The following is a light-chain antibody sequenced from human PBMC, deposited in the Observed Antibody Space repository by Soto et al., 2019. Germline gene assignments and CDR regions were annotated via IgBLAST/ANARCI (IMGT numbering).Light chain of an antibody. Sequence: EIVMTQSPATLSVSPGGSATLSCRASQHVSSNFAWYRQKPGQAPTLLIYRASTRATGIPARFSGSGSGTEFTLTISSLQSGDFAVDYCQQYNNSPYTFGQGTKLDSK. J-gene: IGKJ2*01. CDR3: QQYNNSPYT. CDR2: RAS. CDR1: QHVSSN. V-gene: IGKV3-15*01.